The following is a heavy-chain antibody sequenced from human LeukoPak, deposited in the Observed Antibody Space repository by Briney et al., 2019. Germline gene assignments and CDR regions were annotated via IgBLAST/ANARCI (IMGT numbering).Heavy chain of an antibody. V-gene: IGHV3-30*18. D-gene: IGHD2-2*01. CDR3: AKEGGYCSSTSCYGDY. Sequence: GGSLRLSCAASGFTFSSYGMHWVRQAPGKGLEWVAVISYDGSNKYYADSVKGRFTISRDNSKNTLYLQMNSLRAEDTAVYYCAKEGGYCSSTSCYGDYWGQGTLVTVSS. CDR2: ISYDGSNK. CDR1: GFTFSSYG. J-gene: IGHJ4*02.